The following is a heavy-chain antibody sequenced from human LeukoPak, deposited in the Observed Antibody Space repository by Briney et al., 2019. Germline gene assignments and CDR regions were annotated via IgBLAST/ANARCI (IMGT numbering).Heavy chain of an antibody. Sequence: SETLSLTCAVSGGSISSGGYSWSWIRQPPGKGLEWIGNIYHSGSTYYNPSLKSRVTMSIDRSKNQFSLRLSSVTAADTAVYYCARTLDGAAARIDYWGQGTLVTVSS. CDR1: GGSISSGGYS. V-gene: IGHV4-30-2*01. D-gene: IGHD6-13*01. J-gene: IGHJ4*02. CDR3: ARTLDGAAARIDY. CDR2: IYHSGST.